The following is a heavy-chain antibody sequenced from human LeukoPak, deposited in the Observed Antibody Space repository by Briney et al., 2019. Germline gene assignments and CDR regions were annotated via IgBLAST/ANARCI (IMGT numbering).Heavy chain of an antibody. J-gene: IGHJ6*02. Sequence: GGSLRLSCAASRFTFRNYAMKWVRQAPGEGLEVVSVISGSGRNTYYAASVKGRFTISKDNSKNTVYLQMSSLRVDDTAVYYCAKAASSSWPSYYYGMDVWGQGTTVTVSS. CDR3: AKAASSSWPSYYYGMDV. V-gene: IGHV3-23*01. D-gene: IGHD6-13*01. CDR2: ISGSGRNT. CDR1: RFTFRNYA.